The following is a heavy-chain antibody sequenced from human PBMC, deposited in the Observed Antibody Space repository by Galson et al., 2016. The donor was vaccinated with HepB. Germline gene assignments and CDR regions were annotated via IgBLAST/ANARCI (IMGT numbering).Heavy chain of an antibody. CDR3: ARDPEELDYYYYGMDV. Sequence: SVKVSCKASGYTFTSYGISWVRQAPGQGLEWMGWISAYNGNTDYAQKVQGRVTMTTDTSTNTAYMELRSLRSDDTAVYYCARDPEELDYYYYGMDVWGQGTTVTVSS. CDR2: ISAYNGNT. J-gene: IGHJ6*02. CDR1: GYTFTSYG. V-gene: IGHV1-18*01. D-gene: IGHD1-26*01.